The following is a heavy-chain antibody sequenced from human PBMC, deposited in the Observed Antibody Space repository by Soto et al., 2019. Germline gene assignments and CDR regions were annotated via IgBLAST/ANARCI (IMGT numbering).Heavy chain of an antibody. D-gene: IGHD2-15*01. CDR3: ARDIVVVVAASDYYYGMDV. V-gene: IGHV1-2*04. J-gene: IGHJ6*02. CDR2: INPNSGGT. CDR1: GYTFTGYY. Sequence: GPSVKVSCKASGYTFTGYYMHWVRQAPGQGLEWMGWINPNSGGTNYAQKFQGWVTMTRDTSISTAYMELSRLRSDDTAVYYCARDIVVVVAASDYYYGMDVWGQGTTVTVS.